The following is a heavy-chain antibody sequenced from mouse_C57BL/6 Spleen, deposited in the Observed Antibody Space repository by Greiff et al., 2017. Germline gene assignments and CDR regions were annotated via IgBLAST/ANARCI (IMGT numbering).Heavy chain of an antibody. CDR3: GDGAEARDY. Sequence: VQLQQPGAELVRPGTSVKLSCKASGYTFTSYWMHWVKQRPGQGLEWIGVIDPSDSYTNYNQKFTGKATLTVDTSSSTAYMQLSSLTSEDSAVYDCGDGAEARDYWGQGTSVTVS. D-gene: IGHD2-3*01. CDR2: IDPSDSYT. V-gene: IGHV1-59*01. J-gene: IGHJ4*01. CDR1: GYTFTSYW.